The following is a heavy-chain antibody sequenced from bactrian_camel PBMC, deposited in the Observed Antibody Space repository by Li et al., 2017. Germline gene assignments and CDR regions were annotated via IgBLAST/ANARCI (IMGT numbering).Heavy chain of an antibody. CDR3: AAGPWYTDEYNY. CDR2: LYTGGGII. J-gene: IGHJ4*01. Sequence: HVQLVESGGGSVQAGGSLRLSCGASGHIGMHRSLCMAWFRQAPGKEREGIAALYTGGGIIYTADSMAGRFTISQDNAKNTVYLQMSSLTSEDTALYYCAAGPWYTDEYNYWGQGTQVTVS. CDR1: GHIGMHRSLC. D-gene: IGHD6*01. V-gene: IGHV3S1*01.